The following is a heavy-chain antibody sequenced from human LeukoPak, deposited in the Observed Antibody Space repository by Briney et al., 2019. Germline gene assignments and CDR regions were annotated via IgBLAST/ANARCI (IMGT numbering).Heavy chain of an antibody. J-gene: IGHJ4*02. D-gene: IGHD3-16*02. V-gene: IGHV3-23*01. CDR3: AKGTLWGSYPQSLDY. CDR1: GFPFNSYG. Sequence: PGGSLRLSCAASGFPFNSYGMSWVRQVPGKGLEWVSAISGSGGSTYYADSVKGRFTISRDNSKNTLYLQMNSLRAEDTAVYYCAKGTLWGSYPQSLDYWGQGTLVTVSS. CDR2: ISGSGGST.